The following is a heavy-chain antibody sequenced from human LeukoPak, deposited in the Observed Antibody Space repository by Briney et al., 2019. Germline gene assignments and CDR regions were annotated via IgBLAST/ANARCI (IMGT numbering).Heavy chain of an antibody. CDR2: ITWNRDNI. V-gene: IGHV3-9*01. J-gene: IGHJ6*02. Sequence: GRSLRLSCAASGFTFDDYAVHWVRQAPGKGLEWVSGITWNRDNIGYGDSVKGRFTISRDNVKNALYLQMNSLRPEDTALYYCAKDLGSAITSALVLDVWGQGTTVIVSS. CDR1: GFTFDDYA. D-gene: IGHD2-15*01. CDR3: AKDLGSAITSALVLDV.